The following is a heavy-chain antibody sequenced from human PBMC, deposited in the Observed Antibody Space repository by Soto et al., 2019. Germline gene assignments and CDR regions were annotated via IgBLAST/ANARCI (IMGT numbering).Heavy chain of an antibody. CDR1: GGSFSDYY. D-gene: IGHD3-3*01. J-gene: IGHJ6*04. CDR2: INHSGST. Sequence: PSETLSLTCSFYGGSFSDYYWSWIRQPPGKGLEWIGEINHSGSTNYNPSLKSRVTISVHTSKNQFSLKLSSVTAADTAVYYCARARKGSGSDYYYHYGMDVWGKGTTVTVSS. V-gene: IGHV4-34*01. CDR3: ARARKGSGSDYYYHYGMDV.